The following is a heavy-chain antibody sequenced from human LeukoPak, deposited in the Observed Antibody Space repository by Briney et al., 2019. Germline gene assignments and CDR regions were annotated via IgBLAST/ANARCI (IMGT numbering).Heavy chain of an antibody. Sequence: GGSLRLSSAASGFTFSSYAMHWVRQAPGKGLEWVAVISYDGSNKYYADSVKGRFTISRDNSKNTLYLQMNSLRAEDTAVYYCARVYDYGDFYYFDYWGQGTLVTVSS. V-gene: IGHV3-30*04. J-gene: IGHJ4*02. D-gene: IGHD4-17*01. CDR1: GFTFSSYA. CDR3: ARVYDYGDFYYFDY. CDR2: ISYDGSNK.